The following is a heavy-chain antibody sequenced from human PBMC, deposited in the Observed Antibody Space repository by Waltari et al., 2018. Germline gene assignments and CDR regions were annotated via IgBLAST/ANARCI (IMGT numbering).Heavy chain of an antibody. D-gene: IGHD4-17*01. V-gene: IGHV4-59*11. CDR1: GGSISSHY. Sequence: QVQLQESGPGLVKPSETLSLTCTVSGGSISSHYWSWIRQPPGKGLEWIGYIYYSGSTNFNPSLKSRVTISVDTSKNQFSLKLSSVTAADTAVYYCARVYHDYGDDSDAFDIWGQGTMVTVSS. CDR2: IYYSGST. J-gene: IGHJ3*02. CDR3: ARVYHDYGDDSDAFDI.